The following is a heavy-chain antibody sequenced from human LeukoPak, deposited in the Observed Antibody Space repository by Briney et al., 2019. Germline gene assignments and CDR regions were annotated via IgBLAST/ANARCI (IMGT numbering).Heavy chain of an antibody. J-gene: IGHJ3*02. CDR1: GYTFTSYA. CDR3: ARTSRFDYWAFDI. CDR2: INTNTGST. V-gene: IGHV7-4-1*02. Sequence: ASVKVSFKASGYTFTSYAMNWVRQAPGQGLEWMGWINTNTGSTSYAQDFKGWFVFSLDTSASTAYLQISSLKAEDTAVYYCARTSRFDYWAFDIWGQGTMVTVSS. D-gene: IGHD3-3*01.